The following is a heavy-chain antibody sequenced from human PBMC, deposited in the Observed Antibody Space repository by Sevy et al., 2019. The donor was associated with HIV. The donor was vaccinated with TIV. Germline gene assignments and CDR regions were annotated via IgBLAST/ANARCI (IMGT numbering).Heavy chain of an antibody. D-gene: IGHD2-8*02. CDR2: INHSGST. CDR1: GGSFSGYY. CDR3: ARGPGLPAYCTGGVCYMSHAPSADYYYYGMDV. J-gene: IGHJ6*02. V-gene: IGHV4-34*01. Sequence: SETMSLTCAVYGGSFSGYYWSWIRQPPGKGLEWIGEINHSGSTNYNPSLKSRVTISVDTSKNQFSLKLSSVTAADTAVYYCARGPGLPAYCTGGVCYMSHAPSADYYYYGMDVWGQGTTVTVSS.